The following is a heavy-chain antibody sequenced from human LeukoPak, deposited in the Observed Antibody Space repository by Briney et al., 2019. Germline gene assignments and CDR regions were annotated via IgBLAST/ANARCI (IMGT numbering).Heavy chain of an antibody. Sequence: GGSLRLSCVISGFTFSSYSMNWVRQAPGKGLEWVSSISSYSSYIYYADSVKGRFTISRDNAKNSLYLQMNSLGAEDTAVYYCARIIEAANVPYYYYMDVWGKGTTVTVSS. CDR1: GFTFSSYS. CDR3: ARIIEAANVPYYYYMDV. J-gene: IGHJ6*03. D-gene: IGHD6-13*01. V-gene: IGHV3-21*06. CDR2: ISSYSSYI.